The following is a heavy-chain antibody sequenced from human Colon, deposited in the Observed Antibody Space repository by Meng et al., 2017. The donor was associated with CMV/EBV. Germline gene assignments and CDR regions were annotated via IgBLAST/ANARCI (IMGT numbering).Heavy chain of an antibody. V-gene: IGHV3-23*01. J-gene: IGHJ4*01. Sequence: EVQLLESGGGLVQPGGSLILSCAASGFTFNSYAMSWVRQAPGKGLEWVSGISGSGVNTYYAGSVKGRCTISRDNSKNTLYLRMSTLRAEDTAVYYCAKKSSAWYEDIWGHGTLVTVSS. CDR1: GFTFNSYA. D-gene: IGHD6-19*01. CDR3: AKKSSAWYEDI. CDR2: ISGSGVNT.